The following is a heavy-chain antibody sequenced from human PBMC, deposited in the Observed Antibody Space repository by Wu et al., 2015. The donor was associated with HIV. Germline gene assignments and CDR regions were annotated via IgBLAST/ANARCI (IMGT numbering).Heavy chain of an antibody. Sequence: QVQLQESGPGLVKPSETLSLTCAVSGGSISTNYLSWIRQPPGKGLEWIGYVHYSGSTNNNPFYSGRGSTNYNPPLKSRVTLSVDTSKKQFSLKLSSVTAADTAVYYCVRERITLVRGVIQSQRWFDPWGQGTLVTVSS. J-gene: IGHJ5*02. CDR1: GGSISTNY. V-gene: IGHV4-59*12. D-gene: IGHD3-10*01. CDR3: VRERITLVRGVIQSQRWFDP. CDR2: VHYSGSTNNNPFYSGRGST.